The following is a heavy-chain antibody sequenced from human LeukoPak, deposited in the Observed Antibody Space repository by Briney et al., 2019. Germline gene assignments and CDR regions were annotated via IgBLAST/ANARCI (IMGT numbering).Heavy chain of an antibody. D-gene: IGHD3-3*01. CDR3: ARAYYDFWSGYYEAFDY. V-gene: IGHV1-2*02. CDR1: GYTFTGYY. Sequence: ASVKVSFKASGYTFTGYYMHWVRQAPGQRLEWMGWINPNSGGTNYAQKFQGRVTMTRDTSISTAYMELSRLRSDDTAVYYCARAYYDFWSGYYEAFDYWGQGTLVTVSS. J-gene: IGHJ4*02. CDR2: INPNSGGT.